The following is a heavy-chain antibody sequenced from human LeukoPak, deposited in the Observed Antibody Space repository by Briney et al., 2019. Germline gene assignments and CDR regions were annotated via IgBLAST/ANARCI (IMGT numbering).Heavy chain of an antibody. CDR1: GGTFSSYA. CDR3: ARDPYGSGSYYNGVWFDP. Sequence: GASVKVSCKASGGTFSSYAISWVRQAPGQGLEWMGGIIPIFGTANYAQKFQGRVTITADESTSTAYMELSSLRSEDTAVYCCARDPYGSGSYYNGVWFDPWGQGTLVTVSS. V-gene: IGHV1-69*13. D-gene: IGHD3-10*01. J-gene: IGHJ5*02. CDR2: IIPIFGTA.